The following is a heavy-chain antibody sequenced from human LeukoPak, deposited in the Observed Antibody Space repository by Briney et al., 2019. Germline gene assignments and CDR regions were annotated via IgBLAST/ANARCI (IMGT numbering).Heavy chain of an antibody. CDR1: GFTFSSYA. Sequence: GGSLRLSCAASGFTFSSYAMSWVRQAPGKGLEWVSAISGSGGSTYYADSVKGRFTISRDNSKNTLYLQMNSLRAEDTTVYYCAKRRLYYYYMDVWGKGTTVTVSS. CDR2: ISGSGGST. V-gene: IGHV3-23*01. CDR3: AKRRLYYYYMDV. J-gene: IGHJ6*03.